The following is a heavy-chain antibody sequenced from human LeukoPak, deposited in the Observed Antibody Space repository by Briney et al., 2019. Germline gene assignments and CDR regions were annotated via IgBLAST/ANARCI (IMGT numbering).Heavy chain of an antibody. J-gene: IGHJ6*03. V-gene: IGHV1-8*03. CDR2: MNPNSGNT. Sequence: ASVKVSCKASGYTFTSYDINWVRQATGQGLEWMGWMNPNSGNTGYAQKFQGRVTITRNTSISTAYMELSSLRSEDTAVYHCATARGGYYYYYMDVWGKGTTVTVSS. CDR3: ATARGGYYYYYMDV. CDR1: GYTFTSYD. D-gene: IGHD2-21*02.